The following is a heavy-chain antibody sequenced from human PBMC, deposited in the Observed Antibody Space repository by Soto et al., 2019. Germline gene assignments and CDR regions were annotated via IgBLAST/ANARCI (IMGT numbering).Heavy chain of an antibody. Sequence: QITLKESGPTLVKPTQTLTLTCTCSGFSLRTDSVGVGWIRQPPGTALEWLDLIYWDDDHRYSPSLKTRLTITKYTSKNQVVLTMTNMDPVETATYYCAHAYGGTSWTNDAFYVWGQGTVVTVSS. CDR3: AHAYGGTSWTNDAFYV. CDR2: IYWDDDH. V-gene: IGHV2-5*02. J-gene: IGHJ3*01. D-gene: IGHD2-2*01. CDR1: GFSLRTDSVG.